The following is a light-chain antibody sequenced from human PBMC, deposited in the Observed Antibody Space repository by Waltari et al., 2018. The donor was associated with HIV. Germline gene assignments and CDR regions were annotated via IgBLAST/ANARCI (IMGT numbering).Light chain of an antibody. V-gene: IGLV2-14*03. CDR2: DVF. J-gene: IGLJ2*01. CDR3: SSYTTTNTII. CDR1: SSDIGAYEY. Sequence: QSALTQPASVSGSPGQSITISCTGTSSDIGAYEYVSWYRQHPDKAPQLLLYDVFYRPPGVSHRFSGSKSGNTASLTISGLQAEDEAVYSCSSYTTTNTIIFGGGTKLTVL.